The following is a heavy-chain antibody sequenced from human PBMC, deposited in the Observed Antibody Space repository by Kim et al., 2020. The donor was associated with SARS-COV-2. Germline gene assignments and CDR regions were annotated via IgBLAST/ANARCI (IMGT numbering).Heavy chain of an antibody. D-gene: IGHD5-18*01. CDR1: GGSISSSSYF. Sequence: SETLSLTCTVSGGSISSSSYFWGWIRQPPGKGLEWIGSIYYSGSTYYNPALKSRVTISVDTSKNQFSLKLSSVTAADTAVYYCKRGRGGQLWSYGIGVLGQGTRLTVSS. V-gene: IGHV4-39*01. CDR2: IYYSGST. CDR3: KRGRGGQLWSYGIGV. J-gene: IGHJ6*02.